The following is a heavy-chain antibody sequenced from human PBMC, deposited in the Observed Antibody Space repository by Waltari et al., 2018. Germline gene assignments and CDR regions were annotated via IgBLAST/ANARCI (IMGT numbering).Heavy chain of an antibody. D-gene: IGHD1-7*01. J-gene: IGHJ4*02. V-gene: IGHV4-34*01. CDR2: INHSGST. CDR3: ARRRYNWNYPHYFAY. CDR1: GGSFGGYY. Sequence: QVQLQQWGAGLLKPSETLSLTCAVYGGSFGGYYWSWIRQPPGKGLEWIGEINHSGSTNYTPSLKSRVTISVDTSKNQFSLKLSSVTAADTAVYYCARRRYNWNYPHYFAYWGQGTLVTVSS.